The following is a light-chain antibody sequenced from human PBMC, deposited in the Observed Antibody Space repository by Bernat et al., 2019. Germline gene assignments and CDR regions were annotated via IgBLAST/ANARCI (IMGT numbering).Light chain of an antibody. CDR1: QSIGKT. J-gene: IGKJ4*01. Sequence: EIVMTQSPATLYLSPGERATLSCRASQSIGKTLAWYQQKPGRSPRLLFYRASNGHTGVSARFTASGSGTEFTLTISSLQSEDFAIYYCQRYDSWPPAFGGGTTVEIK. V-gene: IGKV3-15*01. CDR2: RAS. CDR3: QRYDSWPPA.